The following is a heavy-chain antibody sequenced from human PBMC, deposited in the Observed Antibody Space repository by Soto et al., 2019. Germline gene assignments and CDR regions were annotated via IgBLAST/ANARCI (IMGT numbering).Heavy chain of an antibody. J-gene: IGHJ6*02. CDR2: IYPGGSDT. CDR1: GYSFTSYW. Sequence: GESLKISCKGSGYSFTSYWIAWVRQIPGKGLEGMGIIYPGGSDTRYCPSFQGQVTISADKSISNAYLQGSSPKASDTAMYYCAKYSGYDYHGMDVWGQGTTVTVSS. D-gene: IGHD5-12*01. CDR3: AKYSGYDYHGMDV. V-gene: IGHV5-51*01.